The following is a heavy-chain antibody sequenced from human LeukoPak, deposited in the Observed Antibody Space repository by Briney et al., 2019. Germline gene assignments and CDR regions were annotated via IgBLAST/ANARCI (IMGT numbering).Heavy chain of an antibody. D-gene: IGHD3-22*01. V-gene: IGHV4-31*11. CDR2: IYYSGST. Sequence: SETLSLTCAVYGGSFSGYYWSWIRQHPGKGLEWIGYIYYSGSTYYNPSLKSRVTISVDTSKNQFSLKLSSVTAADTAVYYCASHLTYYYDSSGYYYRDYWGQGTLVTVSS. CDR1: GGSFSGYY. J-gene: IGHJ4*02. CDR3: ASHLTYYYDSSGYYYRDY.